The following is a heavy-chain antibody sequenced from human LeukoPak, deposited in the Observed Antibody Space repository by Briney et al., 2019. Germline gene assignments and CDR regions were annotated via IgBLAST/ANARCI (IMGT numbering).Heavy chain of an antibody. V-gene: IGHV3-66*02. Sequence: GGSLRLSCAAPGFTVSSNYMSWVRQAPGKGLEWVSVIYSGGSTYYADSVKGRFTISRDNSKNTLYLQMNSLRAEDTAVYYCAGITESQITRDYWGQGTLVTVSS. J-gene: IGHJ4*02. CDR2: IYSGGST. CDR3: AGITESQITRDY. CDR1: GFTVSSNY. D-gene: IGHD1-14*01.